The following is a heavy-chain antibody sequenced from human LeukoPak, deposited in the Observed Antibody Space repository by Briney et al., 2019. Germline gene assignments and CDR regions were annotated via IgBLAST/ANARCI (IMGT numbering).Heavy chain of an antibody. CDR1: GFTFGSYA. CDR3: ARGGTGLAY. Sequence: GGSLRLSCAASGFTFGSYAMSWVRQAPGKGLVWVSRINPDGSTTNYADSVKGRFTISRDNAKNTLYLQMNSLRVEDTALYYCARGGTGLAYWGQGTLVTVSS. V-gene: IGHV3-74*01. CDR2: INPDGSTT. D-gene: IGHD3/OR15-3a*01. J-gene: IGHJ4*02.